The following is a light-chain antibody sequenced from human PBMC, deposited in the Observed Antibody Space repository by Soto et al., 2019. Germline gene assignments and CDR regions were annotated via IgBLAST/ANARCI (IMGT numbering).Light chain of an antibody. J-gene: IGKJ4*01. CDR2: DTS. Sequence: EIVLTQSPATLSLSPGDRATLSCRASQSVDRDFAWYQEKPGQAPRLLIYDTSDRATGITDRFSGSGSATDFSLTISSLEHEDFAVYYCQQYNNWPLLTFGGGTKVEI. CDR3: QQYNNWPLLT. CDR1: QSVDRD. V-gene: IGKV3-11*01.